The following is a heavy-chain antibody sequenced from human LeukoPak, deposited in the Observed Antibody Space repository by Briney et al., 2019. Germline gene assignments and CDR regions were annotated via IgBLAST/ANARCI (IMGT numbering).Heavy chain of an antibody. CDR3: AKDTGTGPGYYLDY. D-gene: IGHD1-14*01. CDR1: GFTFSSYA. Sequence: GGSLRLSCAASGFTFSSYAMSWVRQAPGKGLEWVSGISGSGGSTYYADAVKGRFTISRDNSKSTLFLQMNSLRADDTAVYYCAKDTGTGPGYYLDYWGQGTLVTVSS. V-gene: IGHV3-23*01. J-gene: IGHJ4*02. CDR2: ISGSGGST.